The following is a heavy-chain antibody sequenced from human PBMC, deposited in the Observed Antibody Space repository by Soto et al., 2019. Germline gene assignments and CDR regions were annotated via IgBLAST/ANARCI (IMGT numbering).Heavy chain of an antibody. D-gene: IGHD2-15*01. Sequence: QVQLVQSGAEVKKPGSSVKVSCKASGGTFSSYAISWVRQAPGQGLEWMGGIIPIFGTANYAQKFQGRVTITADESTSTAYMELSSLRSEDTAVYYCARGVVVVVAATTQAVYYGMDVWGQGTTVTVSS. CDR1: GGTFSSYA. CDR3: ARGVVVVVAATTQAVYYGMDV. CDR2: IIPIFGTA. V-gene: IGHV1-69*12. J-gene: IGHJ6*02.